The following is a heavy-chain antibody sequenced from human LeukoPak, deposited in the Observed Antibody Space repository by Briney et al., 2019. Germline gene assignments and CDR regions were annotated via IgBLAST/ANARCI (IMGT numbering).Heavy chain of an antibody. Sequence: ASMKVSCKVSGYTLTERSMHWVRQSPGKGLEWMGGFDPADGDTVYAQHLEGRVTMTLDTSTDTAYVELSGLRSEDTAVYYCATSRDLFNFDYWGQRTLVIVSS. J-gene: IGHJ4*02. CDR3: ATSRDLFNFDY. CDR2: FDPADGDT. D-gene: IGHD3-10*01. V-gene: IGHV1-24*01. CDR1: GYTLTERS.